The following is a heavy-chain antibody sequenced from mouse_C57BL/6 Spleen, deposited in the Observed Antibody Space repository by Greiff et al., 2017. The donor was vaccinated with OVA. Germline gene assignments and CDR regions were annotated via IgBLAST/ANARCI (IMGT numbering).Heavy chain of an antibody. J-gene: IGHJ1*03. CDR3: ARDFGHYGQRYFDV. V-gene: IGHV3-1*01. CDR1: GYSITSGYD. Sequence: ESGPGMVKPSQSLSLTCTVTGYSITSGYDWHWIRHFPGNKLEWMGYISYSGSTNYNPSLKSRISITHDTSKNHFFLKLNSVTTEDTATYYCARDFGHYGQRYFDVWGTGTTVTVSS. CDR2: ISYSGST. D-gene: IGHD1-1*02.